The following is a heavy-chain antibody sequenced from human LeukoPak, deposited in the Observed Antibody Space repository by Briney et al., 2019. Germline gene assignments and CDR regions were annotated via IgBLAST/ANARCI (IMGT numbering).Heavy chain of an antibody. Sequence: GRSLRLSCAASGFTFTSHAMSWVRQAPGKGLEWVSTISSSGGGTYYADSVKGRFTISRDNSKNTQYLQMNSLRVEDTALYYCAKAVLPDYYYYGLDVWGHGTTVTVSS. CDR2: ISSSGGGT. V-gene: IGHV3-23*01. J-gene: IGHJ6*02. CDR3: AKAVLPDYYYYGLDV. D-gene: IGHD4/OR15-4a*01. CDR1: GFTFTSHA.